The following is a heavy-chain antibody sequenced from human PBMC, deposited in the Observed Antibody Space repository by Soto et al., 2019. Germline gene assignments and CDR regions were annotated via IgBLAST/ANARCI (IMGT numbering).Heavy chain of an antibody. J-gene: IGHJ5*02. Sequence: PGGSLRLSCAASGFTFSDYYMSWIRQAPGKGLEWVSYISSSGSTIYYADSVKGRFTISRDNAKNSLYLQMNSLRAEDTAVYYCARDGFGYCSSTSCYADWFDPWGQGTLVTVSS. V-gene: IGHV3-11*01. CDR3: ARDGFGYCSSTSCYADWFDP. D-gene: IGHD2-2*01. CDR1: GFTFSDYY. CDR2: ISSSGSTI.